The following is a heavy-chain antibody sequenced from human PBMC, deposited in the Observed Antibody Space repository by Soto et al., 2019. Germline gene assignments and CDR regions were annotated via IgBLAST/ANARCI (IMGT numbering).Heavy chain of an antibody. CDR3: ARVMGWVATQSYIDY. Sequence: GGSLRLSCAASGFTFSSYAMHWVRQAPGKGLEWVAVISYDGSNKYYADSVKGRFTISRDNSKNTLYLQMNSLRAEDTAVYYCARVMGWVATQSYIDYWGQGTLVTVSS. CDR1: GFTFSSYA. V-gene: IGHV3-30-3*01. CDR2: ISYDGSNK. J-gene: IGHJ4*02. D-gene: IGHD5-12*01.